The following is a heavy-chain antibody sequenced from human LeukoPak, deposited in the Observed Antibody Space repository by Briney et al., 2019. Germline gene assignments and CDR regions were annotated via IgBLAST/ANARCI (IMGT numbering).Heavy chain of an antibody. V-gene: IGHV3-30*18. CDR1: GFTFSSYG. CDR3: AEDSKRGLVDDFFDF. Sequence: GGSLRLSCTAPGFTFSSYGLHWVRQAPGKGLEWVAIISYDGSRRFCADSVKGRFTVSRDNSKNTVYLQMDSLRAEGTAIYYCAEDSKRGLVDDFFDFWGQGTLVTVSS. D-gene: IGHD3/OR15-3a*01. CDR2: ISYDGSRR. J-gene: IGHJ4*02.